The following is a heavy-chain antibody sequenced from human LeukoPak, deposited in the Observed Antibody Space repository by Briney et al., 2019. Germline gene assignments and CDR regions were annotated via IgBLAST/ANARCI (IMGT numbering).Heavy chain of an antibody. CDR2: ISSSSSTI. D-gene: IGHD4-17*01. CDR3: ARDPSDYGDYVFQAFDI. CDR1: GFTFSSYS. Sequence: GGSLRLSCAASGFTFSSYSMNWVRQAPGKGLEWVSYISSSSSTIYYADSVKGRFTISRDNAKNSLYLQMNSLRAEDTAVYYCARDPSDYGDYVFQAFDIWGQGTMVTVSS. J-gene: IGHJ3*02. V-gene: IGHV3-48*01.